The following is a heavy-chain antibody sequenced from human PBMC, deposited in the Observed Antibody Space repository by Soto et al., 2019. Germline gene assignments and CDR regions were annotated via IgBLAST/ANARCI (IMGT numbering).Heavy chain of an antibody. J-gene: IGHJ3*02. V-gene: IGHV4-30-4*01. CDR1: GGSISSGDYY. D-gene: IGHD5-18*01. Sequence: SETLSLTCTVSGGSISSGDYYWSWIRQPPGKGLEWIGYIYYSGSTYYNPSLKSRVTISVDTSKNQFSLKLSSVTAADTAVYYCARAPPLKYTYGLRGAFDIWGQGTMVTVSS. CDR2: IYYSGST. CDR3: ARAPPLKYTYGLRGAFDI.